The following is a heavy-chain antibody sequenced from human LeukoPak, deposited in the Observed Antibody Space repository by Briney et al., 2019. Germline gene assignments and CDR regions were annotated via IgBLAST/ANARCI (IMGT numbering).Heavy chain of an antibody. CDR2: ISRTVDTI. D-gene: IGHD5-18*01. J-gene: IGHJ4*02. Sequence: GGSLRLSCAASGFTCGTYSMNWVRQAPGKGLEWVAYISRTVDTIFYADSVKGRFTISRDHAKNSIYLQMNSLRAEDTAVYYCAREAVLYTYGFRPFDYWGQGTLVTVSS. V-gene: IGHV3-48*01. CDR1: GFTCGTYS. CDR3: AREAVLYTYGFRPFDY.